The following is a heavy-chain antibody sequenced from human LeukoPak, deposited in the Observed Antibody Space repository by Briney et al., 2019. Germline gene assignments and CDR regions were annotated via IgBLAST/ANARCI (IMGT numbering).Heavy chain of an antibody. CDR2: IHDTGST. CDR1: GGSISRSNW. J-gene: IGHJ4*02. CDR3: ATYYDILSGYTFDY. Sequence: SGTLSLTCTVSGGSISRSNWWSWVRQPPGKGLEWIGEIHDTGSTNYNPPLKSRVTMSLDKSKNQFSLNLNSVTAADTAVYYCATYYDILSGYTFDYWGQGTLVAVSS. D-gene: IGHD3-9*01. V-gene: IGHV4-4*02.